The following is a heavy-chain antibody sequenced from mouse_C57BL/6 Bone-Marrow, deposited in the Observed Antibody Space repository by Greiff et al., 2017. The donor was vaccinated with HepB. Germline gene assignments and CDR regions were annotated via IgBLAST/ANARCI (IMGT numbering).Heavy chain of an antibody. CDR3: TRGGLSYYYAMDY. D-gene: IGHD2-2*01. J-gene: IGHJ4*01. Sequence: QVQLQQSGAELVRPGASVTLSCKASGYTFTDYEMHWVKQTPVHGLEWIGAIDPETGGTAYNQKFKGKAILTADKSSSTAYMELRSMTSEDSAVYYCTRGGLSYYYAMDYWGQGTSVTVSS. CDR2: IDPETGGT. V-gene: IGHV1-15*01. CDR1: GYTFTDYE.